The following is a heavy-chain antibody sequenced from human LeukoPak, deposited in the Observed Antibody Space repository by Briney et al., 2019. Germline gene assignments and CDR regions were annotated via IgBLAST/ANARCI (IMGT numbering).Heavy chain of an antibody. CDR3: ARGRIAALFDY. CDR1: GGTFSSYT. V-gene: IGHV1-69*16. J-gene: IGHJ4*02. CDR2: IIPILGIA. Sequence: SSVKVSCKASGGTFSSYTISWVRQAPGQGLEWMGRIIPILGIANYAQKFQGRVTITTDESTSTAYMELSSLRSEDTAVYYCARGRIAALFDYWGQGTLVTVSS. D-gene: IGHD6-6*01.